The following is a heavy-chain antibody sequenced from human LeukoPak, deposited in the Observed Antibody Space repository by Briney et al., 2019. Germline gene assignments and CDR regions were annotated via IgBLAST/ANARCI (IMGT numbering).Heavy chain of an antibody. CDR1: GYTLTELS. CDR2: FDPEDGET. CDR3: ARGYYDSSGYYYYYYGMDV. J-gene: IGHJ6*02. Sequence: ASVKVSCKVSGYTLTELSMHWVRQAPGKGLEWMGGFDPEDGETIYAQKFQGRVTITADKSTSTAYMELSSLRSEDTAVYYCARGYYDSSGYYYYYYGMDVWGQGTTVTVSS. D-gene: IGHD3-22*01. V-gene: IGHV1-24*01.